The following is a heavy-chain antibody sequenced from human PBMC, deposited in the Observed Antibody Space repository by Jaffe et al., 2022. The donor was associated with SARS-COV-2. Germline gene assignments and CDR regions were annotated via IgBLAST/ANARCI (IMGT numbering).Heavy chain of an antibody. CDR2: IWYDGSNK. V-gene: IGHV3-33*01. J-gene: IGHJ4*02. CDR1: GFTFSSYG. Sequence: QVQLVESGGGVVQPGRSLRLSCAASGFTFSSYGMHWVRQAPGKGLEWVAVIWYDGSNKYYADSVKGRFTISRDNSKNTLYLQMNSLRAEDTAVYYCARETVLAAAGNFDYWGQGTLVTVSS. CDR3: ARETVLAAAGNFDY. D-gene: IGHD6-13*01.